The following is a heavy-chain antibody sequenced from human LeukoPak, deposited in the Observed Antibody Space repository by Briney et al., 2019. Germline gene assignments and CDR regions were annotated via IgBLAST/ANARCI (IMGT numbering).Heavy chain of an antibody. J-gene: IGHJ4*02. CDR2: IYYSGST. CDR3: ASSPYLYCSSTSCYAFDY. V-gene: IGHV4-59*01. CDR1: GGSISSYY. D-gene: IGHD2-2*01. Sequence: SETLSLTCTVSGGSISSYYWSWIRQPPGKGLEWIGYIYYSGSTNYNPSLKSRVTISVDTSKNQFSLKLSSVTAADTAVHYCASSPYLYCSSTSCYAFDYWGQGTLVTVSS.